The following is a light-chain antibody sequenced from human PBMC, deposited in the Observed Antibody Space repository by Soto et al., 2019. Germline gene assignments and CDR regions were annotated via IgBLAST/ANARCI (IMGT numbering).Light chain of an antibody. Sequence: EVVLTQSPGTLSLSPGERATLSCRASQSVSNNYLAWYQQKPGQSPKLLIFGSSDRATGIPDRFSGSWSGTDFTLTISSLEPEDFAVYYCQQYGSSPPYTFGQGTKREIK. J-gene: IGKJ2*01. CDR2: GSS. CDR1: QSVSNNY. CDR3: QQYGSSPPYT. V-gene: IGKV3-20*01.